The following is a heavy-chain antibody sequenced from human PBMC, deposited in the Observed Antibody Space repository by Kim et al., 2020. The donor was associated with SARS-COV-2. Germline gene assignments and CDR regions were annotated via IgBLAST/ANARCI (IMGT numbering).Heavy chain of an antibody. J-gene: IGHJ4*02. V-gene: IGHV3-21*01. D-gene: IGHD4-17*01. Sequence: GGSLRLSCAASGFTFSSYSMNWVRQAPGKGLEWVSSISSSSSYIYYADSVKGRFTISRDNAKNSLYLQMNSLRAEDTALYYCAREAPYGDDVFLVYWGQGTLVSVSS. CDR1: GFTFSSYS. CDR3: AREAPYGDDVFLVY. CDR2: ISSSSSYI.